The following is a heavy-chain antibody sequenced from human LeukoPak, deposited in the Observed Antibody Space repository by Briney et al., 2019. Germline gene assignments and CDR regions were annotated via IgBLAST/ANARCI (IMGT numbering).Heavy chain of an antibody. V-gene: IGHV1-18*04. CDR3: ARDLSTSCGY. D-gene: IGHD2-2*01. J-gene: IGHJ4*02. CDR1: GYTFINYG. Sequence: ASVNVSCKASGYTFINYGITWVRQAPGQGLEWVGWISAYKGNTHYAQKLQGRVTMTTDTSTSTAYMELRSLRSDDTAVYYCARDLSTSCGYWGQGTLVTVSS. CDR2: ISAYKGNT.